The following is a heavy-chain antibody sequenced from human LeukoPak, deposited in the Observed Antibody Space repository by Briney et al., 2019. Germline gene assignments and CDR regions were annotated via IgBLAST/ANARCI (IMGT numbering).Heavy chain of an antibody. J-gene: IGHJ2*01. V-gene: IGHV1-69*13. CDR2: IIPIFGTA. Sequence: SVKVSCKASGGTFSSYAISWVRQAPGQGLEWMGGIIPIFGTANYAQKFQGRVTITADESTSTAYMELSSLRSEDTAVYYCARRGIYGDYSDRADWYFDLWGRGTLVTVSS. CDR3: ARRGIYGDYSDRADWYFDL. D-gene: IGHD4-17*01. CDR1: GGTFSSYA.